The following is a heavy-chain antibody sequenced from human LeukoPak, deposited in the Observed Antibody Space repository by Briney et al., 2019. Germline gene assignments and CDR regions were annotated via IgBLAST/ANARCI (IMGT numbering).Heavy chain of an antibody. J-gene: IGHJ4*02. Sequence: SETLSLMCTVSGGSLRGYHWSWMPQPSGKGREGMGYIYYIGNTNYNPSLKGRVTLSVDTSKNQFSLDLTSVTAADTAVYYCARQNPAASGQGLDYWGQGTLVTVSS. CDR2: IYYIGNT. CDR3: ARQNPAASGQGLDY. CDR1: GGSLRGYH. D-gene: IGHD6-13*01. V-gene: IGHV4-59*08.